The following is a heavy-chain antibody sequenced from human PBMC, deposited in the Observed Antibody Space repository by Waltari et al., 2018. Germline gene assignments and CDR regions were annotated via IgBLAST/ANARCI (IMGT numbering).Heavy chain of an antibody. CDR1: GGSFSGYY. J-gene: IGHJ4*02. Sequence: QVQLQQWGAGLLKPSETLSLTRAVYGGSFSGYYWSGSRQTPGKGREWIGEINHSGSTNCNPSLKSRGTIAVETSKNQCCLKLSSVTAADTAVYYCARALSYWGQGTLVTVSS. V-gene: IGHV4-34*01. CDR2: INHSGST. CDR3: ARALSY.